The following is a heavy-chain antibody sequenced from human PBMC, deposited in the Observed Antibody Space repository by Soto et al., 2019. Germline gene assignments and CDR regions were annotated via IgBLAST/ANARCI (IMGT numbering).Heavy chain of an antibody. J-gene: IGHJ6*03. CDR1: GYTFTGYY. D-gene: IGHD2-21*01. V-gene: IGHV1-2*04. CDR3: ARDRRVGCGGDCYSGYYYYMDV. CDR2: INPNSGGT. Sequence: ASVKVSCKASGYTFTGYYMHWVRQAPGQGLEWMGWINPNSGGTNYAQKFQGWVTMTRDTSISTAYMELSRLRSDDTAVYYCARDRRVGCGGDCYSGYYYYMDVWGKGTTVTVSS.